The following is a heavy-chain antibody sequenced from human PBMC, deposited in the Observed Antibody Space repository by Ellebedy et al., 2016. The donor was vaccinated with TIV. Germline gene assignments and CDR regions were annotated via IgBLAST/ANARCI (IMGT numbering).Heavy chain of an antibody. CDR1: GFTFSNYN. CDR2: IRSTGSDQ. V-gene: IGHV3-21*01. D-gene: IGHD2-15*01. Sequence: GESLKTSCVASGFTFSNYNMNWVRQPPGKGLEWVSSIRSTGSDQYYAESARGRFTISRDNAQNSLFLQMNSLRAEDTAVYYCARGWSTPDSWGQGTLVIVSS. CDR3: ARGWSTPDS. J-gene: IGHJ4*02.